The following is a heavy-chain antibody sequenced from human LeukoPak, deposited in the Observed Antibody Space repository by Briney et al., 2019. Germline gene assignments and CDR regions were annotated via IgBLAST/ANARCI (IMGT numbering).Heavy chain of an antibody. D-gene: IGHD2-8*01. CDR1: GFTFSSYA. V-gene: IGHV3-23*01. J-gene: IGHJ5*02. CDR3: EKESASWVYDWFDH. CDR2: ISAGGTST. Sequence: GGSLRLSCAASGFTFSSYAMSWVRQAPGKGLEWVSAISAGGTSTYYADSVKGRFTISRDNSKNTLYLQMNSLRAEDTAIYYCEKESASWVYDWFDHWGQGTLVTVSS.